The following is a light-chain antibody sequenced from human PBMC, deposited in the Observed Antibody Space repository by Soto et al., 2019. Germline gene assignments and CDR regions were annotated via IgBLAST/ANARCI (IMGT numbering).Light chain of an antibody. CDR2: GAS. V-gene: IGKV3-15*01. CDR1: QSASTN. Sequence: ETVMTQSPATLSVSPGERATLSCGASQSASTNLAWYQQKPGQVPRLLIYGASTRASDIPARFSGSGSGTEFTLTISALRSGVFGFYYWQQYMGGPLPLGGGTK. CDR3: QQYMGGPLP. J-gene: IGKJ4*01.